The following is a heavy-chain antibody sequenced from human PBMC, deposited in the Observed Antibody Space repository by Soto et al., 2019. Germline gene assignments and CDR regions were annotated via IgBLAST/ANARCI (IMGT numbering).Heavy chain of an antibody. CDR1: GYTFTSYY. V-gene: IGHV1-46*03. D-gene: IGHD4-17*01. CDR3: ARDPSGDSTDTNFDY. CDR2: INPSGGST. J-gene: IGHJ4*03. Sequence: ASVKVSCKASGYTFTSYYMHWVRQAPGQGLEWMGIINPSGGSTSYAQKFQGRVTMTRDTSTSTVYMELSSLRSEDTAVYYCARDPSGDSTDTNFDYWGKGTTVTVSS.